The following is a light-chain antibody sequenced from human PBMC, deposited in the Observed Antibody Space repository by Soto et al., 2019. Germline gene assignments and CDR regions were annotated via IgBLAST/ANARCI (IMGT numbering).Light chain of an antibody. J-gene: IGLJ1*01. CDR2: EVT. V-gene: IGLV2-14*01. CDR3: SAYRSSTPYV. Sequence: QSALPQPASVSGSPGQSITISCTGTSSDVGGYNYVSWYQQHPGKAPKLLIYEVTNRPSGVSNRFSGSKSGNTASLTISGLQAEDEADYYCSAYRSSTPYVFGTGTKV. CDR1: SSDVGGYNY.